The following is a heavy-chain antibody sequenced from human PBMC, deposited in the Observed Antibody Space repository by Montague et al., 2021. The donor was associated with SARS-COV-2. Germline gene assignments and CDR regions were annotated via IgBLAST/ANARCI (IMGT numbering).Heavy chain of an antibody. CDR2: IYYSGST. Sequence: SETLSLTCTVSGGSISSSSYYWGWIRQPPGKGLEWIGSIYYSGSTYYNPSLKSRVTISVDTSKNQFSLKLSSVTAADTAVYYCARDGGTVTTFLGVGYVRGEVNWFDPWGQGTLVTVSS. CDR1: GGSISSSSYY. D-gene: IGHD4-17*01. CDR3: ARDGGTVTTFLGVGYVRGEVNWFDP. V-gene: IGHV4-39*07. J-gene: IGHJ5*02.